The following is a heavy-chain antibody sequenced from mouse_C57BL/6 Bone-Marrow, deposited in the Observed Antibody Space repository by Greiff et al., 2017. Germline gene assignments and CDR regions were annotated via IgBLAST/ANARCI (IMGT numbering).Heavy chain of an antibody. CDR2: IDPEIGAT. Sequence: EVQLQQSGAELVRPGASVKLSCTASGFNIKDDYIHWVKQRPEQGLEWIGWIDPEIGATEYASTFQGKATITSDTTSNTAYLQLSSLTSEDTAVYYCSSFEGNYFDCWGQGTPLTVAS. CDR1: GFNIKDDY. J-gene: IGHJ2*01. CDR3: SSFEGNYFDC. V-gene: IGHV14-4*01.